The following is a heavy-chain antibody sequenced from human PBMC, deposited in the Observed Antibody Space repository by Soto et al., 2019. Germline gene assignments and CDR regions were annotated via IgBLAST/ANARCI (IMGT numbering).Heavy chain of an antibody. Sequence: GASVKVSCKASGYTFTSYGISWVRQAPGQGLEWMGWISAYNGNTNYAQKLQGRVTMTTDTSTSTAYMELRSLRSDDTAVYYCARDRARVRITIFGVAPPPRMEVWGQGTTVTLSS. J-gene: IGHJ6*02. D-gene: IGHD3-3*01. CDR1: GYTFTSYG. V-gene: IGHV1-18*01. CDR3: ARDRARVRITIFGVAPPPRMEV. CDR2: ISAYNGNT.